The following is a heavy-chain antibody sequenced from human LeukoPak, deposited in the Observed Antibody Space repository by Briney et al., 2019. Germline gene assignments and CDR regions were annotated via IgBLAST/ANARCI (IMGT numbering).Heavy chain of an antibody. CDR3: ASLCSGGSCYLESGWFDP. Sequence: PSETLSLTCAVSGYSISSGYYWGWIRQPPGKGLEWIGSIYHSGSTYYNPSLKSRVTISVDTSKNQFSLKLNSVTAADTAVYYCASLCSGGSCYLESGWFDPWGQGPWSPSPQ. J-gene: IGHJ5*02. V-gene: IGHV4-38-2*01. D-gene: IGHD2-15*01. CDR2: IYHSGST. CDR1: GYSISSGYY.